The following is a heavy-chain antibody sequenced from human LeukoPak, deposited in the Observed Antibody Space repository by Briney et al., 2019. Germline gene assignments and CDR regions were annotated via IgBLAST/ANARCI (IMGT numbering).Heavy chain of an antibody. CDR3: AREYCSGGSCYNAYFDY. CDR2: ISSSGSTI. V-gene: IGHV3-11*01. CDR1: GFTFSDYY. J-gene: IGHJ4*02. Sequence: GGSLRLTCAASGFTFSDYYMSWIRQAPGKGLEWVSYISSSGSTIYYADSVKGRFTISRDNAKNSLYLQMNSLRAEDTAVYYCAREYCSGGSCYNAYFDYWGQGTLVTVSS. D-gene: IGHD2-15*01.